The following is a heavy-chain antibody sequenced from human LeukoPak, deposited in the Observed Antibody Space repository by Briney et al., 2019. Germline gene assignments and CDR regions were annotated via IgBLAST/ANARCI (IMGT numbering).Heavy chain of an antibody. V-gene: IGHV3-11*04. CDR2: ISSSGSTI. J-gene: IGHJ2*01. CDR3: ARVGSGSYHLRWYFDL. Sequence: PGGSLRLSCAASGFIFSDYYMSWIRQAPGKGLEWVSYISSSGSTIYYADSVKGRFTISRDNAKNSLYLQMNSLRAEDTAVYYCARVGSGSYHLRWYFDLWGRGTLVTVSS. D-gene: IGHD3-10*01. CDR1: GFIFSDYY.